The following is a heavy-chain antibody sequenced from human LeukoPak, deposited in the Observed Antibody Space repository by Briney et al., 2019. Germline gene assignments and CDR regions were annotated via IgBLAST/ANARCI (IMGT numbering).Heavy chain of an antibody. D-gene: IGHD3-3*01. J-gene: IGHJ4*02. CDR3: ARDLKSGYMDS. CDR1: GFTLSNYG. Sequence: PGRSLRLSRAPSGFTLSNYGIHWVREAPGKGLGWVAVIYSDGSNKYFVDSVKGRFTISRDDSRKTVFLQMNSLRVEDTAVFYCARDLKSGYMDSWGQGTLVTVSS. V-gene: IGHV3-33*01. CDR2: IYSDGSNK.